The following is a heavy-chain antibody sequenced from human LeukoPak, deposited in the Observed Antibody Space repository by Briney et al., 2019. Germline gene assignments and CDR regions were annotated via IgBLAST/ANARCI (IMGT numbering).Heavy chain of an antibody. V-gene: IGHV4-61*02. CDR2: IYTSGST. CDR1: GGSISSGSYY. Sequence: SQALSLTCTVSGGSISSGSYYWSWIRQPAGKGLEWIGRIYTSGSTNYNPSLKSRVTISVDTSKNQFSLKLSSVTAADTAVYYCAGRGGHNWGYDYWGQGTLVTVSS. CDR3: AGRGGHNWGYDY. D-gene: IGHD7-27*01. J-gene: IGHJ4*02.